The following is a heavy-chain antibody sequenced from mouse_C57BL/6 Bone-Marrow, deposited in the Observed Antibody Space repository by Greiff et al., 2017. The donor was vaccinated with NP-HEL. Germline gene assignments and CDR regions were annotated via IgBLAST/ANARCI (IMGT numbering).Heavy chain of an antibody. CDR3: ARDPYSNYGGFAY. CDR1: GYSITSGYY. Sequence: EVQLQESGPGLVKPSQSLSLTCSVTGYSITSGYYWNWIRQFPGNKLEWMGYISYDGSNNYNPSLKNRISITRETSKNQVFLKLNSVTTEDTATYYCARDPYSNYGGFAYWGQGTLVTVSA. D-gene: IGHD2-5*01. J-gene: IGHJ3*01. CDR2: ISYDGSN. V-gene: IGHV3-6*01.